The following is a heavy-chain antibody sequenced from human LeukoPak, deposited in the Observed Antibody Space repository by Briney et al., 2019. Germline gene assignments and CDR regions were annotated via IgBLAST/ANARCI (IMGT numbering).Heavy chain of an antibody. J-gene: IGHJ4*02. CDR2: ISYDGSNK. D-gene: IGHD1-26*01. V-gene: IGHV3-30*03. CDR3: ATNGRY. CDR1: GFTFSSYS. Sequence: GGSLRLSCAASGFTFSSYSMNWVRQAPGKGLEWVAVISYDGSNKYYADSVKGRFTISRDNSKNTLYLQMNSLRAEDTAVYYRATNGRYWGQGTLVTVSS.